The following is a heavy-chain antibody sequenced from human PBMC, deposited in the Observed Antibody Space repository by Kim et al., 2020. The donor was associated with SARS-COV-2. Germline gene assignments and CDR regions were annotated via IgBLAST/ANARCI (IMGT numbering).Heavy chain of an antibody. CDR3: TRDDWKFFPEGC. V-gene: IGHV1-18*01. Sequence: ASVKVSCKASGYTFTNYGIDWVRQAPGQGFEWMGGVNAYNGNTNYAQKFQDRVTMTTDTSTNTVYMELKNLRSDDTAVYFCTRDDWKFFPEGCWGQGTQV. J-gene: IGHJ4*02. CDR1: GYTFTNYG. CDR2: VNAYNGNT. D-gene: IGHD1-1*01.